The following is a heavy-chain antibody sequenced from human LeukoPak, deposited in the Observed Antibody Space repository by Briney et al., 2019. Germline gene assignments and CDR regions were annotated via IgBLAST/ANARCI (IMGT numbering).Heavy chain of an antibody. CDR3: AREDDSSGYYLGDFDY. J-gene: IGHJ4*02. Sequence: GRSLRLSWAASGXTFSSYGVHWVRQAPGKGLEWVAVIWYDGSNKYYADSVKGRFTISRDNSKNTLYLQMNSLRAEDTAVYYCAREDDSSGYYLGDFDYWGQGTLVTVSS. CDR2: IWYDGSNK. D-gene: IGHD3-22*01. CDR1: GXTFSSYG. V-gene: IGHV3-33*01.